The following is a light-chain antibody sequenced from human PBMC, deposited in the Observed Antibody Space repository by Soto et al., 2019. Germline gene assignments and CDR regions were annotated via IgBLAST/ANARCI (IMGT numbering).Light chain of an antibody. CDR1: SSNIGSNT. CDR3: AAWDDSLNGLV. CDR2: SNN. J-gene: IGLJ2*01. V-gene: IGLV1-44*01. Sequence: QSVLTQPPSASGTPGQRVTISCSGSSSNIGSNTVNWYQQLPGTAAKLLIYSNNQRPSGVPDRFSGSKSGTSASLAISGLQSAEEADDYCAAWDDSLNGLVFGGGTKLTVL.